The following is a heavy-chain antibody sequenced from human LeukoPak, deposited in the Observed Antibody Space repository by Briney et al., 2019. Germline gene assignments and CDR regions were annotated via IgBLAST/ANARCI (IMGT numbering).Heavy chain of an antibody. Sequence: SETLSLTCTVSGYSISSGYYWGWIRQPPGKGLEWIGSIYHSGSTYYNPSLKSRVTISVDTSKNQFSLKLSSVTAADTAVYYCARYGVTMVRGVLDYWGQGTLVTVSS. J-gene: IGHJ4*02. CDR2: IYHSGST. CDR3: ARYGVTMVRGVLDY. D-gene: IGHD3-10*01. CDR1: GYSISSGYY. V-gene: IGHV4-38-2*02.